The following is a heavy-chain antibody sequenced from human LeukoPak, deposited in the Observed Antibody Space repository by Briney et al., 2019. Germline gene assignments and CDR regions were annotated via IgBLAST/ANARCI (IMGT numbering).Heavy chain of an antibody. J-gene: IGHJ5*02. Sequence: GGSLRLSCAAPGFTFSSYWMSWVRQAPGKGLEWVANIKQDGSEKYYVDSVKGRFTISRDNAKNSLYLQMNSLRAEDTAVYYCARGGLYCSGGSCLNWFDPWGQGTLVTVSS. CDR2: IKQDGSEK. CDR3: ARGGLYCSGGSCLNWFDP. V-gene: IGHV3-7*03. D-gene: IGHD2-15*01. CDR1: GFTFSSYW.